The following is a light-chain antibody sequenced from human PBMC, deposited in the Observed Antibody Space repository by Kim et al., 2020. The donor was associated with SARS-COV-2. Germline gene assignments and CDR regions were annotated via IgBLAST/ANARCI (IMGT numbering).Light chain of an antibody. V-gene: IGKV3-15*01. CDR2: GAS. Sequence: EIVMTQSPVTLSVSPGERATLSCRASQSVSSNLAWYQQKPGQAPRLLIYGASTRATGIPARFSGSGSGTEFTLTISSLQSEDFAVYYCQQYNNWPRGFGQGTKVDIK. CDR3: QQYNNWPRG. J-gene: IGKJ1*01. CDR1: QSVSSN.